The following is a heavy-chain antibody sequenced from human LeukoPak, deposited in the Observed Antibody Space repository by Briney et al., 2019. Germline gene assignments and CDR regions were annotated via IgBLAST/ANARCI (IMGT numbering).Heavy chain of an antibody. V-gene: IGHV3-30-3*01. J-gene: IGHJ4*02. CDR2: ISYGGNNK. D-gene: IGHD6-19*01. CDR3: ARGSSSGWYYFDY. CDR1: GFTFSSYA. Sequence: GRSLRLSCAASGFTFSSYAMHWVRQAPGKGLEWVAVISYGGNNKYYADSVKGRFTISRDNAKNSLYLQMNSLRAEDTAVYYCARGSSSGWYYFDYWGQGTLVTVSS.